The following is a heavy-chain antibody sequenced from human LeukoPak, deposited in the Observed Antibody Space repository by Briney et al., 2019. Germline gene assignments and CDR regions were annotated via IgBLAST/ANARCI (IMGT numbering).Heavy chain of an antibody. Sequence: GEALKISCKGAGYSFTSYWSGGVRQMPGKGLEWMGIIDPGDSDTRYRPSFQGHVTISADKSISTAYLQWSSLNASDTAMYYCARLTAMVTSWFDPWGQGTLVTVSS. CDR2: IDPGDSDT. V-gene: IGHV5-51*01. CDR3: ARLTAMVTSWFDP. D-gene: IGHD5-18*01. J-gene: IGHJ5*02. CDR1: GYSFTSYW.